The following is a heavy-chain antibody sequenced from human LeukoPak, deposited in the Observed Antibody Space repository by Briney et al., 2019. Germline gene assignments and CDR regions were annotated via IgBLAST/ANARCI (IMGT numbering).Heavy chain of an antibody. J-gene: IGHJ3*02. CDR3: ARRGLAERAFDI. V-gene: IGHV3-23*01. CDR2: VTGSSSAT. CDR1: GFTFSTSV. D-gene: IGHD1-26*01. Sequence: GGSLRLSCVASGFTFSTSVMTWVRQAPGKGLECVSTVTGSSSATYYADSVKGRYDISRENSKNTVFLQMNSLRAEDTAVYYCARRGLAERAFDIWGQGKMVTVSS.